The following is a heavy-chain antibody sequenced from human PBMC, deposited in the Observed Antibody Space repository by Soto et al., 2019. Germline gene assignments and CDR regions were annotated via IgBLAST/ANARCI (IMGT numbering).Heavy chain of an antibody. D-gene: IGHD4-17*01. CDR3: ARDYGNYWYFDL. J-gene: IGHJ2*01. Sequence: QVQLQESGPGLVKPSETLSLTCTVSGGSISSYYWSWLRQPPGKGLEWIGYIYYSGSTNYNPSLKSRVTISVDTSKNQFSLNLSSVTAADTAVYYCARDYGNYWYFDLWGRGTLVTVSS. CDR1: GGSISSYY. V-gene: IGHV4-59*01. CDR2: IYYSGST.